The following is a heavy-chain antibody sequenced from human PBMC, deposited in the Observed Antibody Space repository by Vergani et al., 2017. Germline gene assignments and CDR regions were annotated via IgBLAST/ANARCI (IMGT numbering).Heavy chain of an antibody. CDR1: GVNFDNYA. CDR3: TARRTGRDPFDF. CDR2: INDNSAII. J-gene: IGHJ3*01. Sequence: EVQLVESGGGLVQPGRSLRLSCAAPGVNFDNYAMHWVRQAPGKGLEWVSGINDNSAIIIYADSVRGRFTISRDNAKKSLYLQMNSLKTDDTALYYCTARRTGRDPFDFWGRGTLVTVSS. V-gene: IGHV3-9*01. D-gene: IGHD1-14*01.